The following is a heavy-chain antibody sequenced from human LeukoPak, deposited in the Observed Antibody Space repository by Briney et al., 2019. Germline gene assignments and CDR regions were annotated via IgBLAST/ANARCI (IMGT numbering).Heavy chain of an antibody. J-gene: IGHJ4*01. Sequence: PGGSLRLSCAASGFTFSRYWMHWVRQAPGKGLVWVSRIIGGGSVTPYADSVKGRFTISRDNAKNTVYLQMNSLRAEDTAVYYCARDTGYGFDYWGHGAL. CDR3: ARDTGYGFDY. V-gene: IGHV3-74*01. D-gene: IGHD5-12*01. CDR2: IIGGGSVT. CDR1: GFTFSRYW.